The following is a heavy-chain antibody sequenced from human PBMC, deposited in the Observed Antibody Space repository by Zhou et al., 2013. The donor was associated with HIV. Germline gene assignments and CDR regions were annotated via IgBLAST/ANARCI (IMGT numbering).Heavy chain of an antibody. J-gene: IGHJ6*03. D-gene: IGHD2-2*01. CDR1: GYTFTGYY. Sequence: QLVQSGSEVQKPGASVKVSCKASGYTFTGYYMHWVRQAPGQGLEWMGWINPNSGGTNYAQKFQGWVTMTRDTSISTAYMELSRLRSDDTAVYFCARALSSTWSYGGYFYMDVWGKGTTVTVS. V-gene: IGHV1-2*04. CDR2: INPNSGGT. CDR3: ARALSSTWSYGGYFYMDV.